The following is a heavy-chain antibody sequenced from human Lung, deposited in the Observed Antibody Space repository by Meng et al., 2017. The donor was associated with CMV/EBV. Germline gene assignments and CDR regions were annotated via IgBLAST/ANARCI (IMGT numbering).Heavy chain of an antibody. Sequence: SVKVSCKASGGTFSSYAISWVRQAPGQGLEWMGGIIPIFCTANYAQKFQGRVTITTDESTSTAYMELSSLRSEDTAVYYCARGPGIAVAGLCDYWGQGTXVTVSS. J-gene: IGHJ4*02. CDR3: ARGPGIAVAGLCDY. V-gene: IGHV1-69*05. CDR1: GGTFSSYA. CDR2: IIPIFCTA. D-gene: IGHD6-19*01.